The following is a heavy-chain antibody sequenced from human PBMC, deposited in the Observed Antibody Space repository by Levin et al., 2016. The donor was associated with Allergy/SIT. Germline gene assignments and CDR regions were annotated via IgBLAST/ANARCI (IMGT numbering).Heavy chain of an antibody. Sequence: ASVKVSCKASGYTFTSYAMHWVRQAPGQRLEWMGWINAGNGNTKYSQEFQGRVTITRDTSASTAYMELSSLRSEDTAVYYCARASSGWPNWYFDLWGRGTLVTVSS. CDR3: ARASSGWPNWYFDL. CDR1: GYTFTSYA. CDR2: INAGNGNT. V-gene: IGHV1-3*01. J-gene: IGHJ2*01. D-gene: IGHD6-19*01.